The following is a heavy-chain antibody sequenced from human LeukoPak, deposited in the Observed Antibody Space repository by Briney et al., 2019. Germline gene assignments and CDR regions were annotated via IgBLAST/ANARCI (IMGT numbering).Heavy chain of an antibody. J-gene: IGHJ4*02. CDR2: ISSSSSYI. V-gene: IGHV3-21*01. CDR1: GFTFSNNW. Sequence: GGSLRLSCIASGFTFSNNWMSWVRQAPGKGLEWVSSISSSSSYIYYADSVKGRFTISRDNAKNSLYLQMNSLRAEDTAVYYCARLERESYSLDYWGQGTLVTVSS. D-gene: IGHD1-26*01. CDR3: ARLERESYSLDY.